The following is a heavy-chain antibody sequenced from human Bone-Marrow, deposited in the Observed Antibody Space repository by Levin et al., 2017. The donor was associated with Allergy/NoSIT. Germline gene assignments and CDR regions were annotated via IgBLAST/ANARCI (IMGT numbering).Heavy chain of an antibody. CDR1: GGSVSSGTYY. CDR3: ARNRIIVSGGNDYYYGMDV. V-gene: IGHV4-61*01. J-gene: IGHJ6*02. CDR2: INYRGVT. Sequence: GSLRLSCSVSGGSVSSGTYYWSWIRRPPGKGLEWIGYINYRGVTKYNPSLKSRVTISVDTSKNEFSLKGTSVTAADTAVYYCARNRIIVSGGNDYYYGMDVWGQGTTVTVSS. D-gene: IGHD5/OR15-5a*01.